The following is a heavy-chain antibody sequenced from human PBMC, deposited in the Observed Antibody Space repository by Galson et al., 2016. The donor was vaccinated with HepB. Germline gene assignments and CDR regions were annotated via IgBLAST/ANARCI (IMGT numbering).Heavy chain of an antibody. CDR2: TYSDGST. D-gene: IGHD3-22*01. CDR3: ARDPYYYDSRGYTTGFDV. CDR1: GFIVNNNY. Sequence: SLRLSCAASGFIVNNNYMNWVCQAPGKGLEWVSVTYSDGSTYYADSVKGRFTISGDNSKNMLYLQMNTLRAEDTAVYYCARDPYYYDSRGYTTGFDVWGQGTMVTVSS. J-gene: IGHJ3*01. V-gene: IGHV3-53*01.